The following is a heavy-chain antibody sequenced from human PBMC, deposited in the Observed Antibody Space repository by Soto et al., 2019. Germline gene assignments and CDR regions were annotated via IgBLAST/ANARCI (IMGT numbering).Heavy chain of an antibody. Sequence: ESGPTMVNPTQTLTLTCTFSGLSLSTSGLGVGWIRQPPGKSLECLALIYWDDDKRYSPSLKSRLTITKDTSKNQVVLTMTNMDPVDTATYYCAHRCCGSLNSDEWGQGTLVTVPS. CDR2: IYWDDDK. D-gene: IGHD2-21*01. V-gene: IGHV2-5*02. CDR1: GLSLSTSGLG. CDR3: AHRCCGSLNSDE. J-gene: IGHJ4*02.